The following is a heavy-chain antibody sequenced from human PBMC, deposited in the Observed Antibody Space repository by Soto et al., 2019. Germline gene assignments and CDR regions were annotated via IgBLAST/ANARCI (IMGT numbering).Heavy chain of an antibody. CDR3: AKKKWREFDY. CDR2: ISGSGGST. V-gene: IGHV3-23*01. J-gene: IGHJ4*02. CDR1: GFTFSSYA. Sequence: PGGSLSLSCAASGFTFSSYAMSWVRQAPGKGQEWVSAISGSGGSTYYADSVKGRFTISRDNSKNTLYLQMNSLRAEDTAVYYFAKKKWREFDYWGQGTLVTVSS. D-gene: IGHD1-26*01.